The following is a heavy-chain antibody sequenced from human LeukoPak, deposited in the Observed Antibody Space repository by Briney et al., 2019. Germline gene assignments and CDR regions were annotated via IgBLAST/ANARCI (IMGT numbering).Heavy chain of an antibody. CDR2: ISYDGSNK. CDR1: GFTFSSYA. J-gene: IGHJ3*02. V-gene: IGHV3-30*04. D-gene: IGHD6-13*01. CDR3: ARIPYSSSSGAFDI. Sequence: GGSLRLSCAASGFTFSSYAMHWVRQAPGKGLEWVAVISYDGSNKYYADSVKGRFTISRDNSKNTLYLQMNSLRAEDTAVYYCARIPYSSSSGAFDIWGQGTMVTVSS.